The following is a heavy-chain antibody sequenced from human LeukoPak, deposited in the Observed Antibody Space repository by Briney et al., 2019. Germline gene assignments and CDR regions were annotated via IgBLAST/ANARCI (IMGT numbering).Heavy chain of an antibody. CDR3: AREGLTGVGWFDP. Sequence: PSETLSLTCAVSGSSISSSNWWSWVRQPPGKGLEWIGEIYHSGSTNYNPSLKSRVTISVDKSKNQFSLKLSSVTAADTAVYYCAREGLTGVGWFDPWGQGTLVTVSS. CDR1: GSSISSSNW. D-gene: IGHD7-27*01. V-gene: IGHV4-4*02. J-gene: IGHJ5*02. CDR2: IYHSGST.